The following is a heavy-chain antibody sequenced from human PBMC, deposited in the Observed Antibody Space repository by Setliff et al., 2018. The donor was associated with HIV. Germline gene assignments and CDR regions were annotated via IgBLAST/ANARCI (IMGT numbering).Heavy chain of an antibody. CDR1: GFTVSSNY. V-gene: IGHV3-53*01. Sequence: GGSLRLSCAASGFTVSSNYMSWVRQAPGKGLEWVSVIYSGGSTYYADSVKGRFTISRDNSKNTLYLQMNSLRAEDTAEYYCARDTAMVPYYYYGMDVWGQGTTVTVSS. CDR2: IYSGGST. D-gene: IGHD5-18*01. J-gene: IGHJ6*02. CDR3: ARDTAMVPYYYYGMDV.